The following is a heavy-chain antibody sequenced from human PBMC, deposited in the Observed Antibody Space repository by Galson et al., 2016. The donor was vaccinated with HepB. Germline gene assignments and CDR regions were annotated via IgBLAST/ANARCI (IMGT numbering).Heavy chain of an antibody. D-gene: IGHD2-15*01. Sequence: CAISGDSVSNNHVAWNWIRQSPSRGLEWLGRTYRGSNQYAASMRGRIATNSDTSTNQFSLQLSSVTPEDTGLYYCARGAYSSLDIWGQGRMVTVAS. J-gene: IGHJ3*02. V-gene: IGHV6-1*01. CDR3: ARGAYSSLDI. CDR2: TYRGSN. CDR1: GDSVSNNHVA.